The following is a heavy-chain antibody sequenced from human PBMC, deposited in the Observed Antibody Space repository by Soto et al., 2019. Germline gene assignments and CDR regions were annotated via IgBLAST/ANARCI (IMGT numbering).Heavy chain of an antibody. CDR3: ARVKYSSSWYWFDP. J-gene: IGHJ5*02. V-gene: IGHV4-59*01. CDR2: IYYSGST. Sequence: QVQLQESGPGLVKPSETLSLTCTVSGGSISSYYWNWIRQPPGKGLEWIGYIYYSGSTNYNPSLNSRVTISVDKSKNQFSLRLSSVTAADTAVYYCARVKYSSSWYWFDPWGQGALVTVSS. D-gene: IGHD6-13*01. CDR1: GGSISSYY.